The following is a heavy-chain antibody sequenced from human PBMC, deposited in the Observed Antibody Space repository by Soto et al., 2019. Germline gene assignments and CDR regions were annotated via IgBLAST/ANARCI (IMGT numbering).Heavy chain of an antibody. CDR2: ISYDGSNK. CDR3: ARDKRDLRFLEWSYYFDY. J-gene: IGHJ4*02. Sequence: QVQLVESGGGVVQXGRSLRLSCXXXGFTFSSCAMHWVRQAPGKGLEWVALISYDGSNKYYADSVKGRFTISRDNSKNTLYLQMNSLRAEDTAVYYCARDKRDLRFLEWSYYFDYWGQGTLVTVSS. CDR1: GFTFSSCA. D-gene: IGHD3-3*01. V-gene: IGHV3-30-3*01.